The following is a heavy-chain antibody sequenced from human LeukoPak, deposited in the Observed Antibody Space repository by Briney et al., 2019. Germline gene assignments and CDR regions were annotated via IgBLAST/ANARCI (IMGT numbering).Heavy chain of an antibody. D-gene: IGHD2-2*01. CDR3: ARFQLPSYYYHYYMDV. V-gene: IGHV1-18*01. CDR2: ISGYNGDT. J-gene: IGHJ6*03. Sequence: ASVKVSCKASGYTFSSYGITWVRQAPGQGLQWMGWISGYNGDTKYAQKLQGGVTMTTDTSTSTTYMELRSLRSDDTAVYYCARFQLPSYYYHYYMDVWGKGTTVTVSS. CDR1: GYTFSSYG.